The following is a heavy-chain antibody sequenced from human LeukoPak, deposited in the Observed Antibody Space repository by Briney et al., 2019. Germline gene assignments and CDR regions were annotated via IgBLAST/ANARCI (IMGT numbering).Heavy chain of an antibody. CDR1: GYTFTGYY. D-gene: IGHD3-16*02. Sequence: ASVKVSCRASGYTFTGYYMHWVRQAPGQGLEWMGWINPNSGGTNYAQKFQGRVTMTRDTSISTAYMELSRLRSDDTAVYYCARVYDYIWGSYRYDAFDIWGQGTMVTVSS. V-gene: IGHV1-2*02. CDR3: ARVYDYIWGSYRYDAFDI. CDR2: INPNSGGT. J-gene: IGHJ3*02.